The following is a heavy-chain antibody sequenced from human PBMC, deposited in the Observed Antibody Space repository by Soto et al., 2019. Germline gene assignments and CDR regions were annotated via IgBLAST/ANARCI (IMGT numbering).Heavy chain of an antibody. CDR3: TRDRSGYSYVIRRKNWFDP. J-gene: IGHJ5*02. D-gene: IGHD5-18*01. CDR2: IRSKAYGGTT. CDR1: GFTFGDYA. Sequence: SLRLSCTASGFTFGDYAMSWFRQAPGKGLEWVGFIRSKAYGGTTEYAASVKGRFTISRDDSKSIAYLQMNSLKTEDTAVYYCTRDRSGYSYVIRRKNWFDPWGQGTLVTVS. V-gene: IGHV3-49*03.